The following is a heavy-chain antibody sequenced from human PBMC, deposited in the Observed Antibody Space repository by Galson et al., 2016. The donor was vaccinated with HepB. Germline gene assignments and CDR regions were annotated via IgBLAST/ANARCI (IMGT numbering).Heavy chain of an antibody. CDR3: ARLRLDCRVGSCYSWFDY. CDR1: GGSISSSSYY. J-gene: IGHJ4*02. Sequence: SETLSLTCTVSGGSISSSSYYWGWIRQPPGKGLEWIANIYYSGSTYYNPSLKSRVTISVDTSKNQFSLKVSSVTAADTAVYYSARLRLDCRVGSCYSWFDYWGQGTLVTVSS. CDR2: IYYSGST. D-gene: IGHD2-15*01. V-gene: IGHV4-39*01.